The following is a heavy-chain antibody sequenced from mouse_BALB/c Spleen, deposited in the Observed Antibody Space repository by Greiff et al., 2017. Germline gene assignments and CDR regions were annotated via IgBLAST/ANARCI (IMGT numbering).Heavy chain of an antibody. V-gene: IGHV5-6-4*01. CDR1: GFTFSSYT. Sequence: DVKLVESGGGLVKPGGSLKLSCAASGFTFSSYTMSWVRQTPEKRLEWVATISSGGSYTYYPDSVKGRFTISRDNAKNTLYLQMSSLKSEDTAMYYCTRDEVTAGSPLFDYWGQGTTLTVSS. CDR3: TRDEVTAGSPLFDY. CDR2: ISSGGSYT. D-gene: IGHD2-2*01. J-gene: IGHJ2*01.